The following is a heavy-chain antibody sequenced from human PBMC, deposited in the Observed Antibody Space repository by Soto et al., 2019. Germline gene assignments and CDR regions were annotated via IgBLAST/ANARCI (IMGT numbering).Heavy chain of an antibody. J-gene: IGHJ6*03. CDR3: ASRGYYMDV. D-gene: IGHD3-10*01. CDR2: IIPILSIA. Sequence: SVKVTCKDSGGTLSSNTISWVRQAPGQGLEWMGRIIPILSIANYAQKFQGRVTITADKSTSTAYMELSSLRSEDTAVYYCASRGYYMDVWGKGTTVTVSS. V-gene: IGHV1-69*02. CDR1: GGTLSSNT.